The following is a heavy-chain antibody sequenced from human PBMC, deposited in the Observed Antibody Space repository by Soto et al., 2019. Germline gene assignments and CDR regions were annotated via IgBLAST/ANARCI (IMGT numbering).Heavy chain of an antibody. V-gene: IGHV4-34*01. J-gene: IGHJ4*02. CDR2: INESGST. Sequence: QVQLQQWGAGLVKPSETLSLSCAVYGQSFSGHSWAWIRQPPGKGLEWIGEINESGSTYYNPSRKSRVTTSTDTSKNQFSLKLSSVSAADTAAYFCARGSGIVALPGELEDVKYDYWGQGTLVNVSS. CDR3: ARGSGIVALPGELEDVKYDY. CDR1: GQSFSGHS. D-gene: IGHD1-1*01.